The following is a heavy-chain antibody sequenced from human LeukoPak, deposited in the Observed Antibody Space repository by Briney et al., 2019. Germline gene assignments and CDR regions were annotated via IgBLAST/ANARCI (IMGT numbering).Heavy chain of an antibody. CDR1: GYTFTGYY. D-gene: IGHD3-9*01. J-gene: IGHJ5*02. V-gene: IGHV1-2*02. CDR2: INPNSGGT. Sequence: ASVKVSCEASGYTFTGYYMHWVRQAPGQGLEWMGWINPNSGGTNYAQKFQGRVTMTRDTSISTAYMELSRLRSDDTAVYYCARAQGGYFDWLLSRNWFDPWGQGTLVTVSS. CDR3: ARAQGGYFDWLLSRNWFDP.